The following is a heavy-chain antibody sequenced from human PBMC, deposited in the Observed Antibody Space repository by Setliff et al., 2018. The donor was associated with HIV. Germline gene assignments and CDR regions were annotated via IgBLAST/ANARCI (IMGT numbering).Heavy chain of an antibody. V-gene: IGHV4-39*01. Sequence: PSETLSLTCTVSGGSISSSSYFWGWIRQPPGKGLESIGSVYYSGNTYYNPSPKSRVTISVDTSKNQFSLKLSSVTAADTAVYYCARQRSGYNYPYYYPYYMDVWGKGTTVTVSS. CDR3: ARQRSGYNYPYYYPYYMDV. J-gene: IGHJ6*03. D-gene: IGHD5-12*01. CDR1: GGSISSSSYF. CDR2: VYYSGNT.